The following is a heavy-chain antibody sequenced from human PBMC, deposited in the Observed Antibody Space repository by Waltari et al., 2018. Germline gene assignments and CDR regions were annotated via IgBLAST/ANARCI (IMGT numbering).Heavy chain of an antibody. CDR3: AREKLMGEYIDY. J-gene: IGHJ4*02. V-gene: IGHV3-20*04. CDR2: INWNGGST. D-gene: IGHD2-15*01. CDR1: GFNFVDHG. Sequence: EVQLVESGGGVRRPGGSLRLSCAASGFNFVDHGMRWVRQAPGKGLEWVSSINWNGGSTCYADSVRGRFTISRDNAKNSLYLQMNSLRADDTALYYCAREKLMGEYIDYWGQGTLVTVSS.